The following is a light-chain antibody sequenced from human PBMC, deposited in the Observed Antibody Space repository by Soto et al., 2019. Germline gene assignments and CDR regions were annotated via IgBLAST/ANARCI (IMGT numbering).Light chain of an antibody. CDR1: HSVGSN. Sequence: DIVMTQSPATLSVSPGERAALSCRASHSVGSNLAWSQQRPGQAPRLLIYAASTRATGVPARFSGSGSGTDFTLTISSLQSEDFAVYYCHHYNHWHQTFNQGTKVDIK. CDR3: HHYNHWHQT. V-gene: IGKV3-15*01. J-gene: IGKJ1*01. CDR2: AAS.